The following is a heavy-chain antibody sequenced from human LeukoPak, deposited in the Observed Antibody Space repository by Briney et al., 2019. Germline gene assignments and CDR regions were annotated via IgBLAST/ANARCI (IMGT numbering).Heavy chain of an antibody. CDR3: VRVVSTNWFDP. J-gene: IGHJ5*02. D-gene: IGHD2/OR15-2a*01. CDR2: VKTAGSGT. V-gene: IGHV3-74*01. Sequence: GGSLRLSCAASGFTFSSYWMHWVRQAPGKGLVCLSRVKTAGSGTTYADSVKGRFTISRDNAKNTLYLQMNSLRAEDTAVYYCVRVVSTNWFDPWGQGTLVTVSS. CDR1: GFTFSSYW.